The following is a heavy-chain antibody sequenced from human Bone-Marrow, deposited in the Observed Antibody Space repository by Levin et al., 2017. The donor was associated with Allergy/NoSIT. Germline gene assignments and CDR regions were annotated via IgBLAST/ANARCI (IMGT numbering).Heavy chain of an antibody. CDR3: IRGFHYAMDV. CDR2: INKDGTST. J-gene: IGHJ6*02. CDR1: GFTFSTYY. V-gene: IGHV3-74*01. Sequence: GGSLRLSCAASGFTFSTYYMHWVRQAPGKGLMWVSGINKDGTSTRYADSVKGRFTISRDNAKTTLYLQMNSLRAEDTAVYYCIRGFHYAMDVWGQGTTGTVSS. D-gene: IGHD3-10*01.